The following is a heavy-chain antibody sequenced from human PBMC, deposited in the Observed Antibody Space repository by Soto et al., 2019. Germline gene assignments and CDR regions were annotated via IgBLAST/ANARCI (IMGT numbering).Heavy chain of an antibody. J-gene: IGHJ6*02. Sequence: SVKVSCKASCYTFTSYCISWVGQAPGQWLECVGWISSYNGNTNDAQKLQGRVTMTTDTSTSTAYMELRSLRSDDTAVYYCARGPDFWSGYAPLYYYYGMDVWGQGTTVTVSS. D-gene: IGHD3-3*01. CDR1: CYTFTSYC. CDR3: ARGPDFWSGYAPLYYYYGMDV. V-gene: IGHV1-18*01. CDR2: ISSYNGNT.